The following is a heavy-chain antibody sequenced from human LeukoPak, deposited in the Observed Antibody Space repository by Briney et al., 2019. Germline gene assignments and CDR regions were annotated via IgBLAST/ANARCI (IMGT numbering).Heavy chain of an antibody. Sequence: GGSLRLSCAASGFTFSSYWMSWVRQAPGKGLEWVANIKQDGSEKYYVDSVKGRFTIPRDNAKNSLYLQMNSLRAEDTAVYYCARDIGIAAAGRDDYWGQGTLVTVSS. V-gene: IGHV3-7*01. CDR2: IKQDGSEK. CDR3: ARDIGIAAAGRDDY. J-gene: IGHJ4*02. D-gene: IGHD6-13*01. CDR1: GFTFSSYW.